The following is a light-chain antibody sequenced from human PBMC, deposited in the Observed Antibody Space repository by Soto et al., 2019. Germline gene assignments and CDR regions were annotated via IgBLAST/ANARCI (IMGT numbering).Light chain of an antibody. V-gene: IGKV1-5*03. CDR2: KAS. CDR3: QQYNSFWT. Sequence: IPVTQSPSTLSTSVGDTVTITCRASQSISGLLAWYQQKPGQAPKLLIYKASTLQSGVPSRFSGSGSETEFTLTISSLQPDDFATYYCQQYNSFWTFGQGTKVDSK. J-gene: IGKJ1*01. CDR1: QSISGL.